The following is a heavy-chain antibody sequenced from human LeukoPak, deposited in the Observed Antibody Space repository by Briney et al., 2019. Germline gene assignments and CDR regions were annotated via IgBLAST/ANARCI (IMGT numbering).Heavy chain of an antibody. CDR1: GGSISGYY. J-gene: IGHJ5*02. D-gene: IGHD5-24*01. V-gene: IGHV4-30-4*01. Sequence: SETLSLTCTVSGGSISGYYWGWIRQPPGKGLEWIGYIYYSGSTYYNPSLKSRVTISVDTSKNQFSLKLSSVTAADTAVYYCAREKMATNWFDPWGQGTLVTVSS. CDR2: IYYSGST. CDR3: AREKMATNWFDP.